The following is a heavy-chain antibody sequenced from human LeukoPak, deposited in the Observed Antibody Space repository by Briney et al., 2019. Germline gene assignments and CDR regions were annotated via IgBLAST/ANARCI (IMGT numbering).Heavy chain of an antibody. D-gene: IGHD3-10*01. CDR3: SDVSGSY. J-gene: IGHJ4*02. Sequence: GGSLRLSCAASGFTFSSYNMNWVRQAPGKGLEWVSFISSSSSHIYYADSVKGRFTISRDNAKNLLYLQMNSLRAEDTAVYYCSDVSGSYWGQGTLVTVSS. V-gene: IGHV3-21*01. CDR1: GFTFSSYN. CDR2: ISSSSSHI.